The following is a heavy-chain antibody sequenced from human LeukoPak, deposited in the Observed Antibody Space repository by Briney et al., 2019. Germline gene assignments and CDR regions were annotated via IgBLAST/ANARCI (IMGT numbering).Heavy chain of an antibody. CDR1: GYTFTGYY. V-gene: IGHV1-2*02. CDR3: ARAPYSSGWYDLGWFDP. CDR2: INPNSGGT. J-gene: IGHJ5*02. D-gene: IGHD6-19*01. Sequence: ASVKVSCKASGYTFTGYYMHWVRQAPEEGLEWMGWINPNSGGTNYAQKFQGRVTMTRDTSISTAYMELSRLRSDDTAVYYCARAPYSSGWYDLGWFDPWGQGTLVTVSS.